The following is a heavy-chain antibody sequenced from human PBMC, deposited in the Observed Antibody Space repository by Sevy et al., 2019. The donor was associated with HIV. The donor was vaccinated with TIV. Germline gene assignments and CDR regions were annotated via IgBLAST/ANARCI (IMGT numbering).Heavy chain of an antibody. CDR3: AKGVDIVEGSPDVRGGYLDH. D-gene: IGHD3-16*02. V-gene: IGHV3-30*02. CDR1: GFTFRSSG. J-gene: IGHJ2*01. Sequence: GGSLRLSCAASGFTFRSSGFHWVRQAPGKGLEWVAFVRYDGSDNYYADSVKGRFTISRDNAKNTLFLQMSSLRAEDRAVYDCAKGVDIVEGSPDVRGGYLDHWGRGTLVTVSS. CDR2: VRYDGSDN.